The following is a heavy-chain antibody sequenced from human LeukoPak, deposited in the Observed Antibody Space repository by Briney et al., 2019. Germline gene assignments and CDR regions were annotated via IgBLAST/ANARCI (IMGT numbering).Heavy chain of an antibody. J-gene: IGHJ4*02. D-gene: IGHD2-15*01. V-gene: IGHV3-23*01. CDR2: ISGSGGST. CDR1: GFTFSSYA. Sequence: GGSLRLSCAASGFTFSSYAMSWVRQAPGKGLEWVSAISGSGGSTYYADSVKGRFTISRDNSKNTLYLQMNSLRAEDTAVYYCAKDPVDIVVVVAANPDDYWGQGSLVTVSS. CDR3: AKDPVDIVVVVAANPDDY.